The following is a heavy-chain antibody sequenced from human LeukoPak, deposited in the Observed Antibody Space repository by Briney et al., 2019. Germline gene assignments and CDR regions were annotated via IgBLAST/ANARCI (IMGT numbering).Heavy chain of an antibody. Sequence: SETLSLTCAVSGGSISSSNWWSWVRQPPGKGLEWIGEIFHSGITNYSPSLKSRVTISVDTSKNQFSLKLSSVTAADTAVYYCARDAPTASHGDYSDWGQGTLVTVPS. CDR2: IFHSGIT. CDR1: GGSISSSNW. J-gene: IGHJ4*02. V-gene: IGHV4-4*02. D-gene: IGHD4-17*01. CDR3: ARDAPTASHGDYSD.